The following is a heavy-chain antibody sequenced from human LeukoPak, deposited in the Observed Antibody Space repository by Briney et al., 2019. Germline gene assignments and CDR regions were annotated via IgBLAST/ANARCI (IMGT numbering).Heavy chain of an antibody. CDR3: ARALAAAGFLKTYYFDY. Sequence: SDTLSLTCAVYGGSFSGYYWSWIRLPPGKGLEWTGEIYHSGSTNYNPSLKSRVTLSVDTSKNQFSLKLPSVTAADTAVYYCARALAAAGFLKTYYFDYWGQGTLVTVSS. CDR1: GGSFSGYY. V-gene: IGHV4-34*01. J-gene: IGHJ4*02. CDR2: IYHSGST. D-gene: IGHD6-13*01.